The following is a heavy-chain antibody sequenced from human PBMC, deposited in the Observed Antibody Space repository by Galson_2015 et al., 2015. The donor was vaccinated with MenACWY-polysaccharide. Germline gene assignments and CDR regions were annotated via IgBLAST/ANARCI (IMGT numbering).Heavy chain of an antibody. CDR2: IAWYGDSI. CDR3: AKDRGLGDRYYGMDV. J-gene: IGHJ6*02. Sequence: SLRIACAGSGFTFGDYGMHWVRHAPGKGVEWVSGIAWYGDSIHYADSVRGRCTISRDNAKNSLYLQMHSLRPEDTALYSCAKDRGLGDRYYGMDVWVQGTTVAVSS. V-gene: IGHV3-9*01. D-gene: IGHD1-26*01. CDR1: GFTFGDYG.